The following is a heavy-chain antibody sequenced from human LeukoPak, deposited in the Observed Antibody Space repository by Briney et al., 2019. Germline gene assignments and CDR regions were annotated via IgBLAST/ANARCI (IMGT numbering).Heavy chain of an antibody. V-gene: IGHV3-23*01. Sequence: PGGSLRLSCAASGFTFSNYAMSWVRQAPGKGLEWVSSISGSGGSTYYADSVKGRFTISGDNSKNTLYLQMNSLRADDTAVYYCARGTSRRGASMDVWGQGTTVTVSS. CDR2: ISGSGGST. J-gene: IGHJ6*02. CDR1: GFTFSNYA. D-gene: IGHD3-10*01. CDR3: ARGTSRRGASMDV.